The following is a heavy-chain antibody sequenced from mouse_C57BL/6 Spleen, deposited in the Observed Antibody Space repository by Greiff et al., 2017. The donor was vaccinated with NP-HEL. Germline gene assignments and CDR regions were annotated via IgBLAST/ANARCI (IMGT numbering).Heavy chain of an antibody. CDR1: GYAFSSSW. CDR3: ARSELGRPYYFDY. D-gene: IGHD4-1*01. Sequence: QVQLQQSGTELVKPGASVKISCKASGYAFSSSWMNWVKQRPGKGLEWIGRIYPGDGDTNYNGKFKGKATLTADKSSSTAYMQLSSLTSEDSAVYFCARSELGRPYYFDYWGQGTTLTVSS. V-gene: IGHV1-82*01. J-gene: IGHJ2*01. CDR2: IYPGDGDT.